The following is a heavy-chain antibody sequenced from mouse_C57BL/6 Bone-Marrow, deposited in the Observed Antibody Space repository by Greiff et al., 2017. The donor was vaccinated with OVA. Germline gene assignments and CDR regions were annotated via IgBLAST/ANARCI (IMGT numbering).Heavy chain of an antibody. J-gene: IGHJ4*01. V-gene: IGHV6-6*01. CDR1: GFTFSDAW. CDR3: TLDGSSLYYAMDY. D-gene: IGHD1-1*01. Sequence: EVQRVESGGGLVQPGGSMKLSCAASGFTFSDAWMDWVRQSPEKGLEWVAEIRNKANNHATYYAESVKGRFTISRDDSKSSVYLQMNSLRAEDTGIYYCTLDGSSLYYAMDYWGQGTSVTVSS. CDR2: IRNKANNHAT.